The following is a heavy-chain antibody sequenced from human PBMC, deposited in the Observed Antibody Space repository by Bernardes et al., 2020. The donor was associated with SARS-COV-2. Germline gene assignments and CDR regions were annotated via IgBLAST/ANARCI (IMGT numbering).Heavy chain of an antibody. Sequence: GGSLRLSRAASGFTFGDYGMSWVHQAPGKGLEWVSGIKWNGGNIDYADSVKGRFTISRDNAKNSLYLQVISLTAEDTAFYYCVRGFYGGPFDQWGQGTLVTVSS. J-gene: IGHJ4*02. D-gene: IGHD3-16*01. CDR1: GFTFGDYG. V-gene: IGHV3-20*04. CDR2: IKWNGGNI. CDR3: VRGFYGGPFDQ.